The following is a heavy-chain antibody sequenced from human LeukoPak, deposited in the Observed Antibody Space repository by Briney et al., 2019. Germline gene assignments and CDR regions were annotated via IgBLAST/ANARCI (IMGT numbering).Heavy chain of an antibody. CDR3: ARSRGRTVITNLAY. Sequence: ASVKVSCTAARYTFTSYGLSWVRQAPGHGLEWLGWISTYNDNTKYTQNLQGRVTMTTDTYTSTAYMELRSLRSDDTAVYYCARSRGRTVITNLAYWGQGTLVTVSS. D-gene: IGHD4-23*01. CDR2: ISTYNDNT. CDR1: RYTFTSYG. V-gene: IGHV1-18*01. J-gene: IGHJ4*02.